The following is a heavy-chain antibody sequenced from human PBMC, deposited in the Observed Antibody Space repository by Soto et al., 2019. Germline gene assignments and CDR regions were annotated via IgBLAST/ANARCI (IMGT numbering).Heavy chain of an antibody. D-gene: IGHD1-26*01. CDR1: GYTFTSYG. CDR3: ERDAAVGLFDF. CDR2: ISAYNGNT. V-gene: IGHV1-18*01. J-gene: IGHJ4*01. Sequence: QVQLVQSGAEVKKPGSSVKVSCKASGYTFTSYGISWVRQAPGQGLEWMGWISAYNGNTNYAQKLQGRVTMTTVTSTSKAYMELRIHRSDDTAVYYCERDAAVGLFDFWGHGPQVTVYS.